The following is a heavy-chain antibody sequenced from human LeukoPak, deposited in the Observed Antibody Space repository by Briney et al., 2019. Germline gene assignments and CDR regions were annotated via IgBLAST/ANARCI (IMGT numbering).Heavy chain of an antibody. CDR3: ARGGHYYDSLGAFDI. Sequence: SETLSLTCTVSGGSISSYYWSWIRQPPGKGLEWIGYIYYSGSTNYNPSLKSRVTISVDTSKNQFSLKLSSVTAADTAVYYCARGGHYYDSLGAFDIWGQGTMDTVSS. CDR1: GGSISSYY. V-gene: IGHV4-59*01. CDR2: IYYSGST. J-gene: IGHJ3*02. D-gene: IGHD3-22*01.